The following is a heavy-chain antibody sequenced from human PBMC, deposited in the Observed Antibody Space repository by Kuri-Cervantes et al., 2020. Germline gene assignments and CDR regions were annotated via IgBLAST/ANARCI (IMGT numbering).Heavy chain of an antibody. CDR3: ARSSKQWLVRAFDI. CDR2: IWYDGSNK. J-gene: IGHJ3*02. V-gene: IGHV3-33*08. Sequence: GGSLTLSCAASGFTFSTYGMHWVRQAPGKGLEWVAVIWYDGSNKYYADSVKGRFNISRHNSKNTLYLQMNSLRAEDTAVYYCARSSKQWLVRAFDIWGQGTMVTVSS. CDR1: GFTFSTYG. D-gene: IGHD6-19*01.